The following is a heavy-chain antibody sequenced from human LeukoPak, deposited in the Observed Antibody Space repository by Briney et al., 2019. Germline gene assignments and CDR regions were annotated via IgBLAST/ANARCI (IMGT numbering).Heavy chain of an antibody. CDR3: ARDAVLRRWDC. Sequence: GGSLRLSCAASGFSFSTYWMSWVRQAPGKGQEWVANIKQDGSEKYYLDSVKGRFTVSRDNAKNSLYLQMNSLRAEDTAVYYCARDAVLRRWDCWGQGTLVTVSS. J-gene: IGHJ4*02. CDR1: GFSFSTYW. V-gene: IGHV3-7*01. CDR2: IKQDGSEK.